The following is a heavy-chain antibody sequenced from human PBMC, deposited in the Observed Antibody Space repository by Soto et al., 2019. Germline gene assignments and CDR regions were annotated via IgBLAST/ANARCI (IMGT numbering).Heavy chain of an antibody. V-gene: IGHV3-30*18. CDR3: AKTDIEMATIGPMDAFDI. D-gene: IGHD5-12*01. J-gene: IGHJ3*02. CDR1: GFTFSSYG. CDR2: ISYDGSNK. Sequence: QVQLVESGGGVVQPGRSLRLSCAASGFTFSSYGMHWVRQAPGKGLEWVAVISYDGSNKYYADSVKGRFTISRDNSKNTLYLQMNSLRAEDTAVYYCAKTDIEMATIGPMDAFDIWGQGTMVTVSS.